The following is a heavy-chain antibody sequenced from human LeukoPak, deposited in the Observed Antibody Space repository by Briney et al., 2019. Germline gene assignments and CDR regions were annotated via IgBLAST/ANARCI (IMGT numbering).Heavy chain of an antibody. CDR2: IYPGDSDT. V-gene: IGHV5-51*01. CDR1: GYSFATHW. D-gene: IGHD4-17*01. J-gene: IGHJ4*01. Sequence: GESLKISCKASGYSFATHWSAWVRRMPGKGLEWMAIIYPGDSDTRYSPSFEGQVTVSADKSISTAYLQWRSLKASDTAMYYCARRYYGDYLDFIDYWGQGTLVTVSS. CDR3: ARRYYGDYLDFIDY.